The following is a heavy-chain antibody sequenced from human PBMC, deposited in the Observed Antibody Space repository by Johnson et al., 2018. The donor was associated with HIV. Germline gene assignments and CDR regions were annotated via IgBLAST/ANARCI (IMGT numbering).Heavy chain of an antibody. CDR1: GLTFTNAW. Sequence: QEKLVESGGGLVKPGGSLRLSCAASGLTFTNAWMNWVRQAPGQGLEWVAVISYDGSNKYYADSVKGRFTISRDNSKNTLYLQMNSLRAEDTAVYYCAARIAVADDDAFDIWGQGTMVTVSS. CDR2: ISYDGSNK. D-gene: IGHD6-19*01. CDR3: AARIAVADDDAFDI. V-gene: IGHV3-30*03. J-gene: IGHJ3*02.